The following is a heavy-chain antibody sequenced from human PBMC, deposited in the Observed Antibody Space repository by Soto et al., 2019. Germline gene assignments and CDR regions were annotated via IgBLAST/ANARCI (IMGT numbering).Heavy chain of an antibody. V-gene: IGHV3-23*01. CDR1: GFTFGSYV. Sequence: PGGSLRLSCAASGFTFGSYVMSWVRQAPGKGLEWVSAISGGGTSTYYADSVKGRFTISRDNSKNTLYLLMNSLRAEDTAVYYCAKDNHIGFGELLDYMDVWGKGTTVTVSS. CDR2: ISGGGTST. D-gene: IGHD3-10*01. J-gene: IGHJ6*03. CDR3: AKDNHIGFGELLDYMDV.